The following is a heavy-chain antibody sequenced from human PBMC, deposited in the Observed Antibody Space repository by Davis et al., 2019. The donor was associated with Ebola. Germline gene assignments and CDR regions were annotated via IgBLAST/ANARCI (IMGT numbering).Heavy chain of an antibody. D-gene: IGHD3-3*01. Sequence: SETLSLTCAVYGGSFSGYSWYWIRQPPGKGLEWIGEITHTGSTKYNPSLKSRVTISVDTSKNQFSLKLSSVTAADTAVYYCARVIGHYDFWSGSISDYGLDVWGQGTTVTVSS. CDR2: ITHTGST. CDR1: GGSFSGYS. V-gene: IGHV4-34*01. CDR3: ARVIGHYDFWSGSISDYGLDV. J-gene: IGHJ6*02.